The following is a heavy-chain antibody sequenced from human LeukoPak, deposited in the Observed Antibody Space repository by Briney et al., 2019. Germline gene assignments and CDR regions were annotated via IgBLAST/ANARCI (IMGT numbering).Heavy chain of an antibody. J-gene: IGHJ4*02. Sequence: SVKVSCKASGFTFTSSAVQWVRQARGQRLEWIGWIVVGSGNTNYAQKFQERVTMTRDMSTRTAYMELSSLRSEDTAVYYCATPSAHYYGSGMVYWGQGTLVTVSS. CDR1: GFTFTSSA. CDR3: ATPSAHYYGSGMVY. V-gene: IGHV1-58*01. D-gene: IGHD3-10*01. CDR2: IVVGSGNT.